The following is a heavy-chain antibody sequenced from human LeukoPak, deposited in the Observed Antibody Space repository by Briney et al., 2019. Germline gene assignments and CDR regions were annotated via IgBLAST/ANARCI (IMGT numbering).Heavy chain of an antibody. CDR1: GGSISNYY. V-gene: IGHV4-4*07. D-gene: IGHD3-22*01. CDR2: IYTSGST. CDR3: ARDQYYYDSSGYLLFDY. J-gene: IGHJ4*02. Sequence: SETLPLTCTVSGGSISNYYWSWIRQPAGKGLEWMGRIYTSGSTNYNPSLKSRVTMSVDTSKNQFSLKLSSVTAADTAVYYCARDQYYYDSSGYLLFDYWGQGTLVTVSS.